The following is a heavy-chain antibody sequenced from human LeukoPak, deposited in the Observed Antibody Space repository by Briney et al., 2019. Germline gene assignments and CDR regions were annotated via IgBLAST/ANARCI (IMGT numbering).Heavy chain of an antibody. CDR3: ARDLSSSWYNFMDY. V-gene: IGHV3-66*02. D-gene: IGHD6-13*01. J-gene: IGHJ4*02. CDR2: IYSGGST. CDR1: GFTVNSNY. Sequence: PGGSLRLSCAASGFTVNSNYMSWVRQAPGRGLEWVSVIYSGGSTYYADSVKGRFTISRDNSKNTLYPQMNSLRAEDTAVYYCARDLSSSWYNFMDYWGQGTLVTVSS.